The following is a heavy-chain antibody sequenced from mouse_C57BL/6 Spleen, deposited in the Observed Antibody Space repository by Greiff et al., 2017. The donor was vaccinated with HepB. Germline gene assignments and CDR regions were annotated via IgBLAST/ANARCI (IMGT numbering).Heavy chain of an antibody. J-gene: IGHJ2*01. CDR1: GYTFTSYW. V-gene: IGHV1-55*01. D-gene: IGHD2-1*01. CDR3: DRGGSGNAVGDY. Sequence: QVQLQQPGAELVKPGASVKMSCKASGYTFTSYWITWVKQRPGQGLEWIGDIYPGSGSTNYNEKFKSKATLTVDTSSSTAYMQLSSLTSEDSAVYFCDRGGSGNAVGDYWGQGTTLTGSS. CDR2: IYPGSGST.